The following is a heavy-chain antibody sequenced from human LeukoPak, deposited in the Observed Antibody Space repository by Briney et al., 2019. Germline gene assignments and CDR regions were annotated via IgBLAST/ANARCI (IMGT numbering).Heavy chain of an antibody. CDR3: ARANFLYCSSTTCLFDY. V-gene: IGHV1-2*02. J-gene: IGHJ4*02. CDR2: INPNDGDT. Sequence: ASVKVSCKASGYTFTDYYMYWVRQAPGQGFEWMGWINPNDGDTNYAQKFQGRVTMTRDTSISTAHMEVSRLRSDDTAVYYCARANFLYCSSTTCLFDYWGQGTLVTVSS. D-gene: IGHD2-2*01. CDR1: GYTFTDYY.